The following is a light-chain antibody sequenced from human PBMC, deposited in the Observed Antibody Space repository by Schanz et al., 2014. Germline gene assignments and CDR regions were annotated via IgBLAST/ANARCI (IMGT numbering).Light chain of an antibody. V-gene: IGKV3-20*01. CDR2: DAS. Sequence: EIVLTQSPGTLSLSPGEGATLSCRASQSISSTSLAWYQQKPGQAPRLLIYDASRRATGVPDRFRGSGSGTDFPLTITRLEHEDFAVYYCQQYGSSPRTFGQGPKLEIK. J-gene: IGKJ2*01. CDR3: QQYGSSPRT. CDR1: QSISSTS.